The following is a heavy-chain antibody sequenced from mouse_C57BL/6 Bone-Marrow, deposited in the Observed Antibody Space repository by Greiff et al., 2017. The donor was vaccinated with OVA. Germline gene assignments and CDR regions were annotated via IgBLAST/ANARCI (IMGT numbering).Heavy chain of an antibody. CDR3: ARSSNYEGVAY. CDR1: GFTFSDYG. D-gene: IGHD2-5*01. J-gene: IGHJ3*01. V-gene: IGHV5-17*01. CDR2: ISSGSSTI. Sequence: EVKLVESGGGLVKPGGFLKLSCAASGFTFSDYGMHWVRQAPEKGLEWVAYISSGSSTIYYADTVKGRFTISRDNAKNTLFLQMTSLRSEDTAMYYCARSSNYEGVAYWGQGTLVTVSA.